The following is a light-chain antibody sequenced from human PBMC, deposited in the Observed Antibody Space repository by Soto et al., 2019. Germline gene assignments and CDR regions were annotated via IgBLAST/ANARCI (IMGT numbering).Light chain of an antibody. J-gene: IGLJ1*01. Sequence: QSVLTQPPSASGTPGQRVSISCSGSGSNIGSNTVNWYQQLPGTAPKLLMYNNNRRPSGVPDRFSGSKSGTSASLAISGLQSEDEADYYCAAWDDSLSGYVFGTGTKLTVL. CDR2: NNN. CDR3: AAWDDSLSGYV. CDR1: GSNIGSNT. V-gene: IGLV1-44*01.